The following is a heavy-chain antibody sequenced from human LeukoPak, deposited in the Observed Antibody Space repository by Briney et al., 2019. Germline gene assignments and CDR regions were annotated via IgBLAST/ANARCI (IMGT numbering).Heavy chain of an antibody. CDR1: GFTFSSYW. D-gene: IGHD2-2*01. CDR3: ASYIVVVPADYDTDAFDI. Sequence: PGGSLRLSCAASGFTFSSYWMSWVRQAPGKGLEWVANIKQDGSEKYYVDSVKGRFTISRDNAKNSLYLQMNSLRAEDTAVYYCASYIVVVPADYDTDAFDIWGQGTMVTVSS. CDR2: IKQDGSEK. V-gene: IGHV3-7*01. J-gene: IGHJ3*02.